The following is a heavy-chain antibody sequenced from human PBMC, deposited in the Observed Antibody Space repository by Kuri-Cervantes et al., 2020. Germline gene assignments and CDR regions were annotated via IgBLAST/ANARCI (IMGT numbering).Heavy chain of an antibody. Sequence: GESLKISCTASGFTFGDYAMSWVRQAPGKGLEWVGFIRSKAYGGTTEYAASVKGRFTISRDDSKNTAYLQMNSLTTGDTAVYYCTRDRALPGILYYFDSWGQGTLVTVSS. CDR2: IRSKAYGGTT. CDR3: TRDRALPGILYYFDS. CDR1: GFTFGDYA. V-gene: IGHV3-49*04. J-gene: IGHJ4*02. D-gene: IGHD1-1*01.